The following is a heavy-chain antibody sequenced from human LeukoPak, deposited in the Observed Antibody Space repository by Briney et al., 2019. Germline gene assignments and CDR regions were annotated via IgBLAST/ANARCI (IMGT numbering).Heavy chain of an antibody. CDR3: AKVVAGTLTCRGNYFDY. CDR1: GFTFSSYT. Sequence: GGSLRLSCAASGFTFSSYTMSWVRQAPGKGLEWVSAISGSGGSTYYADSVKGRFTISRDNSKNTLYLQMNSLRAEDTAVYYCAKVVAGTLTCRGNYFDYWGQGTLVTVSS. CDR2: ISGSGGST. V-gene: IGHV3-23*01. D-gene: IGHD6-13*01. J-gene: IGHJ4*02.